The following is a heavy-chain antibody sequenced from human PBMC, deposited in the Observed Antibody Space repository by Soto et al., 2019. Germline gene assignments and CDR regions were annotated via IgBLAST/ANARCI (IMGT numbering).Heavy chain of an antibody. D-gene: IGHD1-1*01. CDR1: GYTFTGYY. CDR3: ARSGDNYNLLDY. Sequence: ASVKVSCKTSGYTFTGYYMHWVRQAPGQGLEWMGWINPNSGGTNYAQKFQGRVTMTRDTSISTAYMELSSLRGEDTAIYYCARSGDNYNLLDYWGQGTPVTVS. J-gene: IGHJ4*02. V-gene: IGHV1-2*02. CDR2: INPNSGGT.